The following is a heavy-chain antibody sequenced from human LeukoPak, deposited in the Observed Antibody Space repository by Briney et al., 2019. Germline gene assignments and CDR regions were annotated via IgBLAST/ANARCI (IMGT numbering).Heavy chain of an antibody. CDR2: VRSSGSS. V-gene: IGHV4-61*01. D-gene: IGHD2-8*02. Sequence: SETLSLSCTVSGASVSSGSYYWSWIRQPPGEGLEWLGYVRSSGSSNYNPSLKSRVAILVDTPKNQFTLKLSSVTAADTAVYYCARGVLVGATGHHFAYWGHGTLVTVSS. CDR3: ARGVLVGATGHHFAY. CDR1: GASVSSGSYY. J-gene: IGHJ4*01.